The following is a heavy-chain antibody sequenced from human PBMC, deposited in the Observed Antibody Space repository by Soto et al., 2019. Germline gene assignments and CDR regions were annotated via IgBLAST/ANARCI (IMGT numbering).Heavy chain of an antibody. Sequence: GGSLRLSCAASGFTFSGSAMHWVRQASGKGLEWVGRIRSKANSYATAYAASVKGRFTISRDDSKNTAYLQMNSLKTEDTAVYYCTSLRYSYGYYYYGMDVWGQGTTVTVSS. CDR1: GFTFSGSA. CDR2: IRSKANSYAT. CDR3: TSLRYSYGYYYYGMDV. D-gene: IGHD5-18*01. J-gene: IGHJ6*02. V-gene: IGHV3-73*01.